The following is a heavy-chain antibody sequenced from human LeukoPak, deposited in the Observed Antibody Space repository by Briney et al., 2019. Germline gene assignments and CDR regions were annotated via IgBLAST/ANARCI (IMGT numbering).Heavy chain of an antibody. CDR2: IRYDGSNK. CDR1: GFTFSSYG. D-gene: IGHD3-10*01. V-gene: IGHV3-30*02. Sequence: GGSLRLSCAASGFTFSSYGMHWVRQAPGKGLEWVALIRYDGSNKNYADSVKGRFTISRDNSKNTLYLQMNSLRAEDTAVYYCAKDRRPYFRVRGVELDYWGQGTLVTVSS. CDR3: AKDRRPYFRVRGVELDY. J-gene: IGHJ4*02.